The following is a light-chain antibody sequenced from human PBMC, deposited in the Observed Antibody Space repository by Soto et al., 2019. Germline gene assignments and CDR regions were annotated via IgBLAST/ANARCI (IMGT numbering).Light chain of an antibody. CDR1: QSVSSY. Sequence: EIVLTQSPATLSLSPGERATLSCRASQSVSSYLAWYQQKPGQAPRLLIYDASNRATSIPARFSGRGSGTDFTLTISSLEPEDFAVYYCQQRSNWPLPFGPGTKVDIK. V-gene: IGKV3-11*01. J-gene: IGKJ3*01. CDR3: QQRSNWPLP. CDR2: DAS.